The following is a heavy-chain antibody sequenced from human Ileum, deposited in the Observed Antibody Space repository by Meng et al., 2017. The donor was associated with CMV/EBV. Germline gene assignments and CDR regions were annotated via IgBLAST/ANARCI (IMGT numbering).Heavy chain of an antibody. D-gene: IGHD3-22*01. CDR3: ARATRNYDSSGYVY. Sequence: VYGASLSDYYWNWIRQPPGKGLEWIGEINHSGSTNYKPSLKSRVTISLDTSKNQFSLKLRSVTAADTAFYYCARATRNYDSSGYVYWGQGTLVTVSS. CDR1: GASLSDYY. V-gene: IGHV4-34*01. J-gene: IGHJ4*02. CDR2: INHSGST.